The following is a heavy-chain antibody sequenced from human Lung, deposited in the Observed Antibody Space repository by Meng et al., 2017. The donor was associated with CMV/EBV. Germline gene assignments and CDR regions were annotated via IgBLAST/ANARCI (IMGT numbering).Heavy chain of an antibody. V-gene: IGHV4-34*01. J-gene: IGHJ6*02. CDR1: GGSFSGYY. CDR3: ARWATANYYYYGMDV. Sequence: GSLRLXXAVYGGSFSGYYWSWIRQPPGKGLEWIGEINHSGSTNYNPSLKSRVTISVDTSKNQFSLKLSSVTAADTAVYYCARWATANYYYYGMDVWGQGTTVTVSS. CDR2: INHSGST. D-gene: IGHD5-24*01.